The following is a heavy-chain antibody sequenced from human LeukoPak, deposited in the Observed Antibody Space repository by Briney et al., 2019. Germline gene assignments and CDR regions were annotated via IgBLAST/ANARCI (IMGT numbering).Heavy chain of an antibody. CDR1: GFTFSTYW. V-gene: IGHV3-7*01. CDR2: INQDGSGK. Sequence: GGSLRLSCAASGFTFSTYWMSWVRQAPGKGLEWVANINQDGSGKYYVDSVKGRFTISRDNAKNSPYLQMNSLRAEDTAVYYCGRDMDVWGQGTTVTVSS. CDR3: GRDMDV. J-gene: IGHJ6*02.